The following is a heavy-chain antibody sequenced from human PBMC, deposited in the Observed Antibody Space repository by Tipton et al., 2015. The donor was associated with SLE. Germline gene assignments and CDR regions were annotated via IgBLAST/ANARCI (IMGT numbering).Heavy chain of an antibody. D-gene: IGHD4-17*01. J-gene: IGHJ4*02. Sequence: SLRLSCAASGFTFSSYAMSWVRQAPGKGLEWVSPISGSGGSTYYADPVKGRFTISRDNSKNTLYLQMNSLRAEDTAVYYCAKHTTVTPDAYFDYWGQGTLVTVSS. CDR1: GFTFSSYA. V-gene: IGHV3-23*01. CDR2: ISGSGGST. CDR3: AKHTTVTPDAYFDY.